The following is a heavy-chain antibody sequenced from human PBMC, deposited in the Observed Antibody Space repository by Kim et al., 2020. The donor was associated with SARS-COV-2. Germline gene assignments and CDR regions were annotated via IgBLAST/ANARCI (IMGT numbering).Heavy chain of an antibody. D-gene: IGHD1-26*01. Sequence: SETLSLTCTVSGGSISSYYWSWIRQPPGKGLEWIGYIYYSGSTNYNPSLKSRVTISVDTSKNQFSLKLSYVTAADTAVYYCAGHGAPEGYFQRWGQGTLGTVSS. CDR3: AGHGAPEGYFQR. CDR2: IYYSGST. J-gene: IGHJ1*01. V-gene: IGHV4-59*08. CDR1: GGSISSYY.